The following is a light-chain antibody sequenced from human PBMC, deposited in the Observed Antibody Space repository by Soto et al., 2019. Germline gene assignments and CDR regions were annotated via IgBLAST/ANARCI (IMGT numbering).Light chain of an antibody. CDR1: QSVSSY. Sequence: EVVMTQSPGTLSLSPGERATLSCRASQSVSSYLAWYQQKPGQAPRLLIYDASNRATGIPGRFSGSGSGTDFTLTISCLQSEDFATYYCQQYYSYPQRTFGQGTKVDI. CDR2: DAS. V-gene: IGKV3D-15*01. CDR3: QQYYSYPQRT. J-gene: IGKJ1*01.